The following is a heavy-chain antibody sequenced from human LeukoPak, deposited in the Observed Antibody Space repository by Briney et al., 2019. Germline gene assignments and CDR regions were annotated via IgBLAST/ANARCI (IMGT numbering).Heavy chain of an antibody. J-gene: IGHJ4*02. CDR3: ARGDSSSWSFKI. CDR2: VHYSGST. Sequence: SETLSLTCTVSGGTISSYYWNWIRQPPGKGLEWIGYVHYSGSTKYNPSLKSRVTISVDTSKNQFSLKLSSVTAADTAVYYCARGDSSSWSFKIWGQGTLVTVSS. D-gene: IGHD6-13*01. CDR1: GGTISSYY. V-gene: IGHV4-59*08.